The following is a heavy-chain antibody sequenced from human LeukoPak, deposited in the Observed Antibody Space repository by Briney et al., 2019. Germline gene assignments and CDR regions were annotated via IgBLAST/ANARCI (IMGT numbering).Heavy chain of an antibody. CDR2: ISWNSGSI. D-gene: IGHD2-8*01. CDR3: ARGPGSSVYASAIDY. Sequence: GGSLRLSCAGSGFIFNNYAMHWVRQPPGKGLEWVSGISWNSGSIDYADSVKGRFTISRDNSKNTLYLQMNTLRAEDTAVYYCARGPGSSVYASAIDYWGQGTLVTVSS. CDR1: GFIFNNYA. V-gene: IGHV3-9*01. J-gene: IGHJ4*02.